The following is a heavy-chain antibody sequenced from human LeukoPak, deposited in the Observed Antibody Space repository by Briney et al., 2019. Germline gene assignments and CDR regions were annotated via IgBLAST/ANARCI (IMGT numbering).Heavy chain of an antibody. V-gene: IGHV3-48*04. CDR3: AREEYGGYDY. D-gene: IGHD4-17*01. J-gene: IGHJ4*02. Sequence: GGSLRLSCAASGFTFSSYSMNRVRQAPGKGLEWVSYISSSSSTIYYADSVKGRFTISRDNAKNSLYLQMNSLRAEDTAVYYCAREEYGGYDYWGQGTLVTVSS. CDR2: ISSSSSTI. CDR1: GFTFSSYS.